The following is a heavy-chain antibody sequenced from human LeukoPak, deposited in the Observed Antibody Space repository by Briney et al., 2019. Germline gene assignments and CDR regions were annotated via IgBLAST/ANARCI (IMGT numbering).Heavy chain of an antibody. D-gene: IGHD5-12*01. CDR1: GFTFSSYA. CDR3: ARAYSGYELYFDY. J-gene: IGHJ4*02. CDR2: ISYDGSNK. V-gene: IGHV3-30*04. Sequence: PGGSLRLSCAASGFTFSSYAMHWVRQAPGKGLEWVAVISYDGSNKYYADPVKGRFTISRDNSKNTLYLQMNSLRAEDTAVYYCARAYSGYELYFDYWGQGALVTVSS.